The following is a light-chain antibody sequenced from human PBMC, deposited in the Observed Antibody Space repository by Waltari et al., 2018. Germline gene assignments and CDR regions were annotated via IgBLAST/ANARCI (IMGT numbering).Light chain of an antibody. CDR2: GKN. Sequence: SSELTQDPGVSVPLGQTVRIPCQGDSLRTYYVSWFQPKPGQAPALVIYGKNNRPSGIPDRFSASSSGSTASLTIIGAQAEDEADYYCHSRDSSGDVLIGGGTKLTVL. CDR1: SLRTYY. J-gene: IGLJ2*01. V-gene: IGLV3-19*01. CDR3: HSRDSSGDVL.